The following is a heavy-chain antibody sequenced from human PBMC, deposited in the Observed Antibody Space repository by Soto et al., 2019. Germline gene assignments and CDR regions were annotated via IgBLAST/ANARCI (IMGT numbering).Heavy chain of an antibody. D-gene: IGHD4-4*01. CDR2: IYYSGPS. CDR3: ARGYSHYAH. J-gene: IGHJ4*02. CDR1: GGSVSRDSNF. V-gene: IGHV4-61*01. Sequence: SETLSLTCTVSGGSVSRDSNFWSWIRQPPGKGLEWIGYIYYSGPSRYNPSLESRVTISIDSSKNQVSLTLTSATAADTAVYYCARGYSHYAHWGRGTLVTVSS.